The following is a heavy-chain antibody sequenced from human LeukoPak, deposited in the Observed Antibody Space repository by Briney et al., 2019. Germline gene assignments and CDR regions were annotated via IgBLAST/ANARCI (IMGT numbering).Heavy chain of an antibody. J-gene: IGHJ4*02. Sequence: GGPLRLSCAASGFTFSSYGMHWVRQAPGKGLEWVSSISFSGTYIYYADSLKGRITISRDNARRSLFLQMNSLRAEDTAVYYCARRASTERGHSYGLDYWGQGTLVTVSS. CDR3: ARRASTERGHSYGLDY. V-gene: IGHV3-21*01. CDR1: GFTFSSYG. CDR2: ISFSGTYI. D-gene: IGHD5-18*01.